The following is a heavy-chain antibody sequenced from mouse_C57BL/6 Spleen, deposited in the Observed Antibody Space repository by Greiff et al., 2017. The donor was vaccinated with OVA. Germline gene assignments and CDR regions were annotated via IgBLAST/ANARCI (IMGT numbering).Heavy chain of an antibody. CDR3: ARDRGMDY. CDR2: ISSGSSTI. CDR1: GFTFSDYG. J-gene: IGHJ4*01. V-gene: IGHV5-17*01. Sequence: EVTLVESGGGLVKPGASLKLSCAASGFTFSDYGMHWVRQAPEKGLEWVAYISSGSSTIYYAATVKGRFTISRDNAKNTLFLQMTSLRYEDTAMYYCARDRGMDYWGQGTSVTVSS. D-gene: IGHD2-14*01.